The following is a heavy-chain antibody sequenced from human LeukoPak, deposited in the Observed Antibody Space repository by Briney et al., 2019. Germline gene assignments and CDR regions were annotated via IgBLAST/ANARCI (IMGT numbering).Heavy chain of an antibody. V-gene: IGHV3-43*01. CDR1: GFTFDDYT. Sequence: NPGGSLRLSCAASGFTFDDYTMHWVRQAPGKGLEWVSLISWDGGSTYYADSVKGRFTISRDNSKNSLYLQMNSLRAEDTAVYYCVRDGVGAPPFDYWGQGTLVTVSS. D-gene: IGHD1-26*01. CDR2: ISWDGGST. J-gene: IGHJ4*02. CDR3: VRDGVGAPPFDY.